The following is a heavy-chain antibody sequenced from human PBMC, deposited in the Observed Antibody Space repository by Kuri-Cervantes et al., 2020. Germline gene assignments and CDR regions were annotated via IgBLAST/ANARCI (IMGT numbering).Heavy chain of an antibody. CDR2: ISYDGSNK. CDR3: ARGTPAGYSSGWYGPYYYGMDV. Sequence: GGSLRLSCAASGFTFSSYAMHWVRQAPGKGLEWVAVISYDGSNKYYADSVKGRFTISRDNAKNSLYLQMNSLRAEDTAVYYCARGTPAGYSSGWYGPYYYGMDVWGQGTTVTVSS. V-gene: IGHV3-30-3*01. J-gene: IGHJ6*02. D-gene: IGHD6-19*01. CDR1: GFTFSSYA.